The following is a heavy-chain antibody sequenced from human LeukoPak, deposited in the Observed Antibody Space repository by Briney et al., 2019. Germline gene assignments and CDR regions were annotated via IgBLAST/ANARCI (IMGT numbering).Heavy chain of an antibody. CDR2: IYTSGST. D-gene: IGHD2-2*01. V-gene: IGHV4-4*07. Sequence: SETLSLTCTVSGGSISSYYWSWIRQPAGKGLEWIGRIYTSGSTNYNPSLKSRVTMSGDTSKNQFSLRLTSVTAADTAVYYCASGWGCNSTSCYYMPRYFDYWGQGTLVTVSS. CDR1: GGSISSYY. J-gene: IGHJ4*02. CDR3: ASGWGCNSTSCYYMPRYFDY.